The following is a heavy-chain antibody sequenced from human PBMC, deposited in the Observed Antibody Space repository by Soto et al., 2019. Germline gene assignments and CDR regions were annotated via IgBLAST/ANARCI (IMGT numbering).Heavy chain of an antibody. J-gene: IGHJ4*02. CDR1: GGSISSSSYY. Sequence: QLPLQESGPGLVKPSETLSLTCTVSGGSISSSSYYWGWIRQPPGKGLEWIGSIYYSGSTYYNPSLKGRVTISVDTSKNQFALKLSSVTAADTAVYYCARSMTTVVTLDYWGQGTLVTVSS. CDR2: IYYSGST. D-gene: IGHD4-17*01. CDR3: ARSMTTVVTLDY. V-gene: IGHV4-39*01.